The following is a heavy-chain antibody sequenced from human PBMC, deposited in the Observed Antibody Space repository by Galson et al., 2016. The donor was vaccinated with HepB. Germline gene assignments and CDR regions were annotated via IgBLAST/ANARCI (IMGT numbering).Heavy chain of an antibody. CDR1: GFTFNNAW. J-gene: IGHJ4*02. Sequence: SLRLSCAASGFTFNNAWMNWVRQAPGKGLEWVGRIQSKNDGGTTDYAAPVKGRFTISRDDSKNTLYLQMNSLKTEDTGVYYCTPDQWVGADGDYWGQGTLVTVSS. CDR2: IQSKNDGGTT. D-gene: IGHD1-26*01. V-gene: IGHV3-15*07. CDR3: TPDQWVGADGDY.